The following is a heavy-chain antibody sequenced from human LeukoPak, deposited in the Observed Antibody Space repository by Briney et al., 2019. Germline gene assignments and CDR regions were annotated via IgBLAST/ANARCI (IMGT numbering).Heavy chain of an antibody. J-gene: IGHJ6*03. CDR1: GYTFTGYY. D-gene: IGHD4-11*01. V-gene: IGHV1-2*02. CDR3: ARVSLASSNSQHLPDYFFMDV. CDR2: INPNSGGT. Sequence: ASVKVSCKASGYTFTGYYMHWVRQAPGQGLEWMGWINPNSGGTNSAQRLQGRVTLTTDMYTSTAYLDLRSLTSDDTAVYFCARVSLASSNSQHLPDYFFMDVWGQGTTVIVSS.